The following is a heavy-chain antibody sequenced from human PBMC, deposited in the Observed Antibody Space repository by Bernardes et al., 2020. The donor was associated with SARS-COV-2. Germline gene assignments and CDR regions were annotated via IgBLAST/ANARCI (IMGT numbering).Heavy chain of an antibody. CDR2: ISSSSSAI. J-gene: IGHJ2*01. D-gene: IGHD3-10*01. V-gene: IGHV3-48*02. Sequence: GRSLRLSCAASGFIFSSYSMNWVRQAPGKGLEWVSYISSSSSAIYYADSVKGRFTISRDNAKTSLYLQMNSLRDEDTAVYYCARRFVTGWYFDLWGRGTLVTVSS. CDR1: GFIFSSYS. CDR3: ARRFVTGWYFDL.